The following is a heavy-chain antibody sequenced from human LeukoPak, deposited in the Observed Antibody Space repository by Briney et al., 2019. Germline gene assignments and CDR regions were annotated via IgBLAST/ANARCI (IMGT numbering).Heavy chain of an antibody. CDR2: ISWNSGSI. CDR3: AKDQSGCSYGGVGNWFDP. D-gene: IGHD5-18*01. J-gene: IGHJ5*02. CDR1: GFTFDDYA. V-gene: IGHV3-9*01. Sequence: GGSLRLSCAASGFTFDDYAMHWVRQAPGKGLEWVSGISWNSGSIGYADSVKGRFTISRDNAKNSLYLQMNSLRAEDTALYYCAKDQSGCSYGGVGNWFDPWGQGTLVTVSS.